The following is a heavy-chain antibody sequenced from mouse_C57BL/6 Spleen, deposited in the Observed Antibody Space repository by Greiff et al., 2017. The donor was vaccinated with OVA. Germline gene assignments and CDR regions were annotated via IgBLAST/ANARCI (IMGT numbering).Heavy chain of an antibody. CDR3: ARKANWDHYFDY. J-gene: IGHJ2*01. V-gene: IGHV5-17*01. D-gene: IGHD4-1*01. Sequence: EVKLVESGVGLVKPGGSLKLSCAASGFTFSDYGMHWVRQAPEKGLEWVAYISSGSSTIYYADTVKGRFTISRDNAKNTLFLQMTSLRSEDTAMYYCARKANWDHYFDYWGQGTTLTVSS. CDR1: GFTFSDYG. CDR2: ISSGSSTI.